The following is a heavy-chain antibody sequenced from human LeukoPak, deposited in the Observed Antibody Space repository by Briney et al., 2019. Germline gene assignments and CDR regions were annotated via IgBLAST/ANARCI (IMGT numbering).Heavy chain of an antibody. V-gene: IGHV3-33*01. CDR3: ARGDYPSDY. D-gene: IGHD3-16*01. CDR1: GFTFSSYG. J-gene: IGHJ4*02. CDR2: IWYDGSNK. Sequence: GGSLRLSCAASGFTFSSYGMHWVRQAPGKGLEWVAVIWYDGSNKYYVDSVKGRFTISRDNSKNTLYMQMNSLRAEDTAVYYCARGDYPSDYWGQGTLVTVSS.